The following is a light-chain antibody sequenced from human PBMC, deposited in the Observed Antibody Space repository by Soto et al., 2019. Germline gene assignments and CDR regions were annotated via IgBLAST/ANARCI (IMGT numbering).Light chain of an antibody. Sequence: DIVMTQSPESLAVSLGERATINCKSSQSVLYISNNKNYLAWYQQKPGQPPKLLIYWASTRESGVPDRFSGSGSGTDFTLTISSLQAEDVAVYYCQQHYSTPPTFGQGTKVDIK. CDR2: WAS. CDR1: QSVLYISNNKNY. CDR3: QQHYSTPPT. V-gene: IGKV4-1*01. J-gene: IGKJ1*01.